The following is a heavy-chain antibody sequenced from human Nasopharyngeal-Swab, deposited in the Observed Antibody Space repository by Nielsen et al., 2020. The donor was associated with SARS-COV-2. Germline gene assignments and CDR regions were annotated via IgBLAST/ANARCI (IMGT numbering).Heavy chain of an antibody. CDR3: ARESGDSSISYYFDY. CDR2: IYYSGST. J-gene: IGHJ4*02. CDR1: GGSISSVDYY. V-gene: IGHV4-30-4*08. D-gene: IGHD4-17*01. Sequence: LRPSCTLSGGSISSVDYYWSWIRQPPGKGLEWIGYIYYSGSTYYNPSLKSRVTISVDTSKNQFSLKLSSVAAADTAVYYCARESGDSSISYYFDYWGQGTLVTVSS.